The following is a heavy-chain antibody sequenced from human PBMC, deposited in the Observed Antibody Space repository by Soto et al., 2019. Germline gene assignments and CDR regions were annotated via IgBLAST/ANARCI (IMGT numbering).Heavy chain of an antibody. CDR1: GASIGTNNW. CDR3: AVPGRGDFDY. V-gene: IGHV4-4*02. CDR2: VYHSGTT. J-gene: IGHJ4*02. Sequence: SETLSLTCAVSGASIGTNNWWSWVRQPPGKGLEWIGEVYHSGTTNCNPSLKSRVTISVDKSKNQFSLTLTSMTAADTALYYCAVPGRGDFDYWSQGTLVTVSS. D-gene: IGHD5-12*01.